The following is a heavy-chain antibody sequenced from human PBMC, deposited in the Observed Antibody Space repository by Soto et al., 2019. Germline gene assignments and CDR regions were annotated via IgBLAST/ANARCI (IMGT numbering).Heavy chain of an antibody. CDR3: AKEGNYYYDSSGYFDY. V-gene: IGHV3-23*01. J-gene: IGHJ4*02. CDR2: ISGSGDST. D-gene: IGHD3-22*01. CDR1: GFTFSSYA. Sequence: GGSLRLSCAASGFTFSSYAMSWVRQAPGKGLEWVSAISGSGDSTYYADSVKGRLTISRDNSKNTLYLQMNSLRAEDTAVYYCAKEGNYYYDSSGYFDYWGQGTLVTVSS.